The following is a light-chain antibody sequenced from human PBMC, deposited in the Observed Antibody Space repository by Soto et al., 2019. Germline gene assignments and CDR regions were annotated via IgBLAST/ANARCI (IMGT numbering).Light chain of an antibody. CDR1: SRDVGSYDL. Sequence: QSALTQPASVSGSPGQSITVSCTGTSRDVGSYDLVSWYQHHPGKAPKLIIYESSKRPSGVSNRFSASKSGNTASLTISGLQAEDEVDYYCCSYAGSSTPVVFGGGTKLTVL. J-gene: IGLJ2*01. CDR2: ESS. V-gene: IGLV2-23*01. CDR3: CSYAGSSTPVV.